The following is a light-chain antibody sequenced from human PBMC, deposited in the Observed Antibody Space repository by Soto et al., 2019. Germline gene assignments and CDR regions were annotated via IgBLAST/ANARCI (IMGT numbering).Light chain of an antibody. Sequence: EIVLTQSPGTLSLSPGERATLSCRASQSVSFNYVAWYQQKPGQAPRLLVHGASTRVTGIPDRFTGSGSETAFTLPTGSWELEVFEVFFCQQYGTTPRTLGQG. CDR2: GAS. CDR3: QQYGTTPRT. CDR1: QSVSFNY. V-gene: IGKV3-20*01. J-gene: IGKJ1*01.